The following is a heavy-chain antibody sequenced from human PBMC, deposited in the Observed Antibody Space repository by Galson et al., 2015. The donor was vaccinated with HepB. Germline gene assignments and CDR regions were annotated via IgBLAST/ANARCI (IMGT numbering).Heavy chain of an antibody. J-gene: IGHJ4*02. Sequence: ETLSLTCTVSGGSISSSSYYWGWIRQPPGKGLEWIGSIYYSGSTYYNPSLKSRVTISVDTSKNQFSLKLSSVTAADTAVYYCARLDHDNGVVAATGVDYWGQGTLVTVSS. CDR3: ARLDHDNGVVAATGVDY. D-gene: IGHD2-15*01. CDR2: IYYSGST. CDR1: GGSISSSSYY. V-gene: IGHV4-39*01.